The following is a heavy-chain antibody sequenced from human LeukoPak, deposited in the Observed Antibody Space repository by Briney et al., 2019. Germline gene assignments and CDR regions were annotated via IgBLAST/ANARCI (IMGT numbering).Heavy chain of an antibody. J-gene: IGHJ4*02. D-gene: IGHD3-22*01. CDR1: GDEISRSTSA. Sequence: SQTHSLTCVISGDEISRSTSAWYWVRQSPSRGLEWLGRTYFKSMWYKDYALSVKSRVSITPDTSKNQFSLHLNSLTPEDTAVYYCARAAYFYDDSNFPRTFDYWGQGTPVTVSS. V-gene: IGHV6-1*01. CDR2: TYFKSMWYK. CDR3: ARAAYFYDDSNFPRTFDY.